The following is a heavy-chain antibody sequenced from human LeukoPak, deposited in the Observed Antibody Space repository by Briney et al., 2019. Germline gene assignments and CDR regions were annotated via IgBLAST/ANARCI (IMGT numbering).Heavy chain of an antibody. CDR1: GFTVSSNY. J-gene: IGHJ6*04. CDR2: IYTGGIT. D-gene: IGHD3-10*01. Sequence: PGGSLRLSCAASGFTVSSNYMSWVRQAPGKGLEWVSVIYTGGITYYADSVKGRFTISRDNSKSTLYLQMNSLRAEDTAVYYCARDGYLYGSGSSDPDLDVWGKGTTVTVSS. V-gene: IGHV3-66*01. CDR3: ARDGYLYGSGSSDPDLDV.